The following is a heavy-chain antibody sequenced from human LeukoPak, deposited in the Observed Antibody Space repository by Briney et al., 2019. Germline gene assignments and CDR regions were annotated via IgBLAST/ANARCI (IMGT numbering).Heavy chain of an antibody. J-gene: IGHJ5*02. CDR3: ARDFARSTEARTSWFDP. CDR2: ISAYNGNT. CDR1: GYTFTSYG. D-gene: IGHD2-2*01. V-gene: IGHV1-18*01. Sequence: GASVKVSCKASGYTFTSYGISWVRQAPGQGLEWMGWISAYNGNTNYAQKLQGRVTMTTDTSTSTAYMELRSLRSDDTAVYYCARDFARSTEARTSWFDPWGQGTLVTVSS.